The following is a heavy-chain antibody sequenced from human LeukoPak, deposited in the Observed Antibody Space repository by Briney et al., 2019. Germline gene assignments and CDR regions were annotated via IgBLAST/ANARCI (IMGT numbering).Heavy chain of an antibody. V-gene: IGHV4-59*01. CDR2: IYYSGST. D-gene: IGHD5-18*01. CDR3: ARGLSGYSYGYYFDY. CDR1: GGSISSYY. J-gene: IGHJ4*02. Sequence: PSETLSLTCTVSGGSISSYYWNWIRQPPGKGLEWIGYIYYSGSTNYNPSLKSRVTISVDTSKNQFSLMLSSVTAADTAVYYCARGLSGYSYGYYFDYWGQGTLFTVSS.